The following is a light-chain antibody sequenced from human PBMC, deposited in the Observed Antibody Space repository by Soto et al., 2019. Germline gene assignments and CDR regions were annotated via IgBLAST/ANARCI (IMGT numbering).Light chain of an antibody. J-gene: IGKJ4*01. CDR2: GAS. CDR1: QSVSSNY. V-gene: IGKV3-20*01. CDR3: QQYGTSPLT. Sequence: EIVLTQSPGALSLSPGERGTLSCRASQSVSSNYLAWYQQKPGQAPRLLISGASSRATGIPDRFSGSGSGTDFTLTITGLVPEDFAVYYCQQYGTSPLTFGGGTKVDIK.